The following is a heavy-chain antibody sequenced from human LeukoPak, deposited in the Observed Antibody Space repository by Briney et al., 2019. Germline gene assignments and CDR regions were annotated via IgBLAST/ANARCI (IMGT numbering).Heavy chain of an antibody. CDR3: ARSDAFDI. J-gene: IGHJ3*02. CDR2: INHSGST. Sequence: PSETLSLTCTVSGGSISSYYWSWIRQPPGKGLEWIGEINHSGSTNYNPSLKSRVTISVDTSKNQFSLKLSSVTAADTAVYYCARSDAFDIWGQGTMVTVSS. CDR1: GGSISSYY. V-gene: IGHV4-34*01.